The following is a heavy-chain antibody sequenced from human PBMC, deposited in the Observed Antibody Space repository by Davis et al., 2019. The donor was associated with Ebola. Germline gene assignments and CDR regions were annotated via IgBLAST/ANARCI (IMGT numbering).Heavy chain of an antibody. CDR2: INPNSGGT. V-gene: IGHV1-2*04. D-gene: IGHD2-21*01. Sequence: ASVKVSCKASGYTFTGYYMHWVRQAPGQGLEWMGWINPNSGGTNYAQKFQGWVTMTRDTSISTAYMELSRLRSDDTAVYYCARAFPYCGGDCYSDWGQGTLVTVSS. CDR3: ARAFPYCGGDCYSD. J-gene: IGHJ4*02. CDR1: GYTFTGYY.